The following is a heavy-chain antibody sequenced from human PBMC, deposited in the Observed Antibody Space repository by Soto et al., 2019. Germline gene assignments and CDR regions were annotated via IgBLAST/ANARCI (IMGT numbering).Heavy chain of an antibody. V-gene: IGHV3-23*01. Sequence: GGSLSLSCAASGFTFSSDAMSWVRPAPGKGLEWVSGINGGGVSTYYAESVKGRFTISRDNSKNTVYLQMNSLRAEDTAVYYCAKSPRYCTNGLCYPVYYFDYWGQRALVTVS. D-gene: IGHD2-8*01. CDR3: AKSPRYCTNGLCYPVYYFDY. J-gene: IGHJ4*02. CDR2: INGGGVST. CDR1: GFTFSSDA.